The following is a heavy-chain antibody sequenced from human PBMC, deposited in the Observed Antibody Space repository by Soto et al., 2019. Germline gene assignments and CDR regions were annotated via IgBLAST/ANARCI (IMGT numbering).Heavy chain of an antibody. Sequence: PSETLSLTCTVSGGSIATSSYFWAWIRRPPGKGLEWIGSIDYRGTIYNNPPLKSRVTIPVDTSKNHFSLKLDSVTAADTALYYCSRRAPEGFDPWGQGTLVTVSS. V-gene: IGHV4-39*02. CDR3: SRRAPEGFDP. CDR1: GGSIATSSYF. CDR2: IDYRGTI. J-gene: IGHJ5*02.